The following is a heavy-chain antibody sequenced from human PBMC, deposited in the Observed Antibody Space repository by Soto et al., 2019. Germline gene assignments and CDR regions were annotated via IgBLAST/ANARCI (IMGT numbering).Heavy chain of an antibody. CDR2: IYPDDSDT. V-gene: IGHV5-51*01. CDR3: ARGYCSSNSCFVGRANYGMDV. J-gene: IGHJ6*02. D-gene: IGHD2-2*01. Sequence: GESLKISCMGSGYSFINYWIGWVRQMPGKGLEWMGIIYPDDSDTIYSPSLQGQVTISADKSISTAYLQWSRLKASDTAMCYCARGYCSSNSCFVGRANYGMDVWGQGTTVTVSS. CDR1: GYSFINYW.